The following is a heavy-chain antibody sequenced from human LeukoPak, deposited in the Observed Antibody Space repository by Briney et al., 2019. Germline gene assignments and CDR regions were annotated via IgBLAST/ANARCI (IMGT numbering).Heavy chain of an antibody. V-gene: IGHV3-30*18. D-gene: IGHD5-18*01. CDR2: ISYDGSNK. Sequence: GRSLRLSCAASGFTFSSYGMHWVRQAPGKGLEWVAVISYDGSNKYYADSVKGRFTISRDNSKNTLYLQMNSLRAEDTAAYYCAKVEDTGPFDPWGQGTLVTVSS. CDR1: GFTFSSYG. CDR3: AKVEDTGPFDP. J-gene: IGHJ5*02.